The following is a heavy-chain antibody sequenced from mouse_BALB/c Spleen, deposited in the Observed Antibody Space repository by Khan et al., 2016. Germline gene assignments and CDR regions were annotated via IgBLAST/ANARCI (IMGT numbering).Heavy chain of an antibody. J-gene: IGHJ3*01. Sequence: VQLKESGAELVKPGASVTLSCTASGFTLKDTYMHWVKQRPEQGLEWIGRIDPANGNTKYDPKFQGKATITADTSSNTAYLPLSSRTSEETAVYYGGRSGDDPFAYWGQGTLVTVSA. CDR3: GRSGDDPFAY. D-gene: IGHD4-1*01. CDR2: IDPANGNT. CDR1: GFTLKDTY. V-gene: IGHV14-3*02.